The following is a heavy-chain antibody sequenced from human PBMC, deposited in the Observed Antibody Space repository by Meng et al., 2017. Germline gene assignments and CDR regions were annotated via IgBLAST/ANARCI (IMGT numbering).Heavy chain of an antibody. V-gene: IGHV4-34*01. CDR3: ARYRSGWLIDY. J-gene: IGHJ4*02. D-gene: IGHD6-19*01. CDR2: IYYSGST. Sequence: GSLRLSCAVYGGSFSGYYWSWIRQPPGKGLEWIGSIYYSGSTYYNPSLKSRVTISVDTSKNQFSLKLSSVTAADTAVYYCARYRSGWLIDYWGQGTPVTSPQ. CDR1: GGSFSGYY.